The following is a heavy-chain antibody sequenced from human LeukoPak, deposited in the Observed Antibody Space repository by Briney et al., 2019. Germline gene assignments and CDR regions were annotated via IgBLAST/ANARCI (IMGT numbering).Heavy chain of an antibody. V-gene: IGHV4-34*01. Sequence: PSETLSLTCAVYGGSFSGYYWSWIRQPPGKGLEWIGEINHSGSTNYNPSLKSRVTISVDTSNNHFSLKLSSVTAADTAVYYCWLVRGESEDYWGQGTLVTVSS. CDR2: INHSGST. D-gene: IGHD6-19*01. J-gene: IGHJ4*02. CDR3: WLVRGESEDY. CDR1: GGSFSGYY.